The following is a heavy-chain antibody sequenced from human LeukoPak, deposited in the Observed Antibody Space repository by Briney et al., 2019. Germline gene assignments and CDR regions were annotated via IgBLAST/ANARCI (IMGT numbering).Heavy chain of an antibody. CDR1: GFTFSSYE. D-gene: IGHD4-23*01. J-gene: IGHJ4*02. CDR2: ISSSGSDI. Sequence: GSLRLSCAASGFTFSSYEMNWVRQAPGKGLEWVSYISSSGSDIYYADSVKGRFTISRDNAKNSLYLQMNSLRVEDTALYYCARDRGVYGGNSYRFDYWGQGTLVTVSS. CDR3: ARDRGVYGGNSYRFDY. V-gene: IGHV3-48*03.